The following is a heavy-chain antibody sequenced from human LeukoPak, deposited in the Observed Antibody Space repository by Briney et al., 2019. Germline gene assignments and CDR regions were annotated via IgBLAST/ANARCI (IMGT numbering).Heavy chain of an antibody. V-gene: IGHV3-48*03. Sequence: GGSLRLSCAASGFTFSSYEMNWVRQAPGNGLEWVSYISSSGSTIYYADSVKGRFTISRDNAKNSLYLQMNSLRAEDTAVYYCARDTNTYDILTGSENYFDYWGQGTLVTVSS. D-gene: IGHD3-9*01. J-gene: IGHJ4*02. CDR2: ISSSGSTI. CDR1: GFTFSSYE. CDR3: ARDTNTYDILTGSENYFDY.